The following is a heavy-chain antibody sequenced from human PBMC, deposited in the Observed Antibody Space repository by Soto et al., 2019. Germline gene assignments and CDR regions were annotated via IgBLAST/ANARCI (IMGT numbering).Heavy chain of an antibody. D-gene: IGHD5-12*01. V-gene: IGHV4-59*01. J-gene: IGHJ4*02. CDR1: GGSIISYY. CDR3: ARAADVGSGYEGFDY. Sequence: TSETLSLTCTVSGGSIISYYWSWIRQPPGKGLEWIGYIYYSGSTNYNPSLKSRVTISVDTSKNQFSLKLSSVTAADTAVYYCARAADVGSGYEGFDYWGQGTLVTVSS. CDR2: IYYSGST.